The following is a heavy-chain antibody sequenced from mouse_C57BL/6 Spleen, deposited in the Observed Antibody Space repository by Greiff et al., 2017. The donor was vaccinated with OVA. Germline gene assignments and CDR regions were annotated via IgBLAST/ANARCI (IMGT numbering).Heavy chain of an antibody. CDR3: ARGDSRYFDV. Sequence: QVQLQQSGPGLVQPSQSLSITCTVSGFSLTSYGVHWVRQSPGQGLEWLGVIWSGGSTDYNAAFISRLSLSKDNSKSQVCFKMNSLQADDTAIYYCARGDSRYFDVWGTGTTVTVSS. CDR2: IWSGGST. V-gene: IGHV2-2*01. D-gene: IGHD3-3*01. J-gene: IGHJ1*03. CDR1: GFSLTSYG.